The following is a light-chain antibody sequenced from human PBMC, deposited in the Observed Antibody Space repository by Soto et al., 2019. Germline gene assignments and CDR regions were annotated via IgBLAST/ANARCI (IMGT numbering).Light chain of an antibody. V-gene: IGLV2-14*01. CDR1: SSDVGGYNY. J-gene: IGLJ1*01. CDR2: EVS. Sequence: QSALTQPASVSGSPGQSITISCTGTSSDVGGYNYVSWYQQHPGKAPKLMIYEVSNRPSGVSNRFSGSESGNTASLTISGLQAEDEADYYCSSYTSSSIDYVFGNRTKLTVL. CDR3: SSYTSSSIDYV.